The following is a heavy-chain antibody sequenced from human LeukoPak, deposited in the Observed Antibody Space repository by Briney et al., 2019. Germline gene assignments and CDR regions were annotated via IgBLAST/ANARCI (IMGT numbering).Heavy chain of an antibody. CDR1: GGSFSGYY. D-gene: IGHD3-10*01. CDR2: INHSGST. CDR3: ATRYYGSGSWGIYGMDV. Sequence: PSETLSLTCAVYGGSFSGYYWSWIRQPPGKGLEWIGEINHSGSTNYNPSLKSRVTISVDTSKNQFSLKLSSVTAADTPVYYCATRYYGSGSWGIYGMDVWGKGTTVTVSS. J-gene: IGHJ6*04. V-gene: IGHV4-34*01.